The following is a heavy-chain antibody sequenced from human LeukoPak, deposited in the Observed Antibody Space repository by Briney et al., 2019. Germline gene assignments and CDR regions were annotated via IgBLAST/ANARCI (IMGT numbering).Heavy chain of an antibody. V-gene: IGHV3-74*01. D-gene: IGHD3-9*01. J-gene: IGHJ4*02. CDR1: GFTVSTYW. CDR3: ARDLTGPYDH. Sequence: GGSLRLFCAASGFTVSTYWMHWVRQAPGKGLVWVARINVEGNYIDYAESVKGRFTISRDSAKNTLYLQMNSLRAEDTSVYSCARDLTGPYDHWGQGTLVTVSS. CDR2: INVEGNYI.